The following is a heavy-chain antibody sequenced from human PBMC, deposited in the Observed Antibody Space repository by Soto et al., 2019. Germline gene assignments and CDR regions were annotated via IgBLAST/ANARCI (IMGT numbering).Heavy chain of an antibody. Sequence: QVQLVESGGGVVQPGRSLRLSCAASGFTFSSYGMHWVRQAPGKGLEWVAVISYYGSNKYYADSVKGRFTISRDNSKNTLYLQMNSLRAEDTAVYYCAKAGSYYYYYGMDVWGRGTTVTVSS. CDR1: GFTFSSYG. D-gene: IGHD3-10*01. J-gene: IGHJ6*02. CDR3: AKAGSYYYYYGMDV. V-gene: IGHV3-30*18. CDR2: ISYYGSNK.